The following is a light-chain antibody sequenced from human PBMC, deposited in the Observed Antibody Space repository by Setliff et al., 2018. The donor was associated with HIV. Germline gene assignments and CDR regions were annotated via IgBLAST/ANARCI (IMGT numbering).Light chain of an antibody. J-gene: IGLJ1*01. CDR2: DAS. V-gene: IGLV2-14*01. Sequence: QSALTQPASVSGSPGQSITISCTGTSSDVGGYIYVSWYQQHPGKAPKLMIYDASKRPSGVSNRFSGSKSGNTASLTISGLQAEDEADYYCSSYTSSSPPYVFGTGTKVTVL. CDR1: SSDVGGYIY. CDR3: SSYTSSSPPYV.